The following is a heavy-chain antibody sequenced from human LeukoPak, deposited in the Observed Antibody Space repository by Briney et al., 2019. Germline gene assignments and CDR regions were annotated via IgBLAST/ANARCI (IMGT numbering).Heavy chain of an antibody. CDR2: IYYTGST. D-gene: IGHD3-3*01. J-gene: IGHJ5*02. CDR3: ARQSFDFWNGHCTWFDP. V-gene: IGHV4-61*05. Sequence: PSETLSLTCTVSGGSISSSNYYWSWIRQPPGKGLEWIGYIYYTGSTNYNPSLKSRVTISLDTSKNQLSLNLRSVTAADTAVYYCARQSFDFWNGHCTWFDPWGQGTLVTVSS. CDR1: GGSISSSNYY.